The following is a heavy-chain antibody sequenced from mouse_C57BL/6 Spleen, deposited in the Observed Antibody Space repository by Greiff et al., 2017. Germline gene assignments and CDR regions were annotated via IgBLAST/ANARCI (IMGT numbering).Heavy chain of an antibody. V-gene: IGHV1-42*01. D-gene: IGHD2-10*02. Sequence: EVQLQQSGPELVKPGASVKISCKASGYSFTGYYMNWVKQSPEKSLEWIGEINPRTGGSTSNQKFKAKATLTVDKSSSTAYMQLKSLTSENCAVYYCARHLVRYFDVWGTGTTVTVSS. J-gene: IGHJ1*03. CDR3: ARHLVRYFDV. CDR1: GYSFTGYY. CDR2: INPRTGGS.